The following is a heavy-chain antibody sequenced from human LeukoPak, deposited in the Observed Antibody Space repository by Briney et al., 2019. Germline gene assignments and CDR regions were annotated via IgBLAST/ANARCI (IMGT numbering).Heavy chain of an antibody. CDR1: GFTFSSYE. V-gene: IGHV3-53*01. J-gene: IGHJ3*02. CDR3: ARDRYCSGGNCYGDAFDI. CDR2: MYSGGST. Sequence: PGGSLRLSCSASGFTFSSYEMNWVRQSPRKALEWVSIMYSGGSTDYADSVKGRFIISRDHSKNTLYLQMNSLRAEDTAVYYCARDRYCSGGNCYGDAFDIWGQGTMVTVSS. D-gene: IGHD2-15*01.